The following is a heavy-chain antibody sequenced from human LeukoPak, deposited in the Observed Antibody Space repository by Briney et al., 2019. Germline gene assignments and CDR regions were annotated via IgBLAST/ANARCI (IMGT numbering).Heavy chain of an antibody. Sequence: GGSLRLSCAASGFTFTNYGMHWVRQAIGKGLEWVSGIGTAGDTYYPGSVKGRFTISRENAKNSMYLQMNSLRAEDTAVYYCAKGRWYVDYWGQGTLVTVSS. CDR3: AKGRWYVDY. CDR2: IGTAGDT. CDR1: GFTFTNYG. D-gene: IGHD6-13*01. J-gene: IGHJ4*02. V-gene: IGHV3-13*01.